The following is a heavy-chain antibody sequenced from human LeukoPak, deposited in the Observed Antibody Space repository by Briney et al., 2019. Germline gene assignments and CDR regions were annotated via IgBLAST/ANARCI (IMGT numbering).Heavy chain of an antibody. D-gene: IGHD1-26*01. CDR3: ASLVGSPPY. Sequence: PSETLSLTCTVSGGSISSYYWSWIRXPPGKXLEGMGYIYHSGSPNYHPPLKSRVTMSVDTSKNQFSLKLSSVTAAEKAVYYCASLVGSPPYWGQGNLVTVSS. V-gene: IGHV4-59*01. CDR1: GGSISSYY. CDR2: IYHSGSP. J-gene: IGHJ4*02.